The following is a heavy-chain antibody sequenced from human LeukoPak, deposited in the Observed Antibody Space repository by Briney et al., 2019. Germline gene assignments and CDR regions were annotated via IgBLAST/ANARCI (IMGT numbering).Heavy chain of an antibody. J-gene: IGHJ3*02. CDR3: ARIVDTAMVGAFDI. CDR2: INHSGST. Sequence: SETLSLTCAVYGGSFSGYYWSWIRQPPGKGLEWIGEINHSGSTNYNPSLKSRVTISVDTSKNQFSLKLSSVTAADTAVYYCARIVDTAMVGAFDIWGQGTMVTVSS. CDR1: GGSFSGYY. V-gene: IGHV4-34*01. D-gene: IGHD5-18*01.